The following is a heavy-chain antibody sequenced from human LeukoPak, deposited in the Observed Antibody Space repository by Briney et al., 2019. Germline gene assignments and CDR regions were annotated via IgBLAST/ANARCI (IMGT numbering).Heavy chain of an antibody. J-gene: IGHJ4*02. V-gene: IGHV4-30-2*05. CDR3: ARGIAAGGIFGY. D-gene: IGHD6-13*01. CDR1: GGSISSGGYY. CDR2: VYHSGSI. Sequence: PSQTLSLTCTVSGGSISSGGYYWACIPQSPGKGLEWIGNVYHSGSIKYNPSLKSRVTISVDTSKTQFSLELNSVTAADTAMYYCARGIAAGGIFGYWGQGALVAVSS.